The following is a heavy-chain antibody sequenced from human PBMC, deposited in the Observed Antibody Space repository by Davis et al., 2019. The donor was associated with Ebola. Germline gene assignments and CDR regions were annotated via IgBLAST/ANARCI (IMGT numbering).Heavy chain of an antibody. V-gene: IGHV3-21*01. CDR2: ISSSSSYI. CDR3: ARDMVTSSWDGYYYYYGMDV. J-gene: IGHJ6*02. CDR1: GFTFSSYS. D-gene: IGHD6-13*01. Sequence: GESLKISCAASGFTFSSYSMNWVRQAPGKGLEWVSSISSSSSYIYYADSVKGRFTISRDNAKNSLYLQMNSLRAEDTAVYYCARDMVTSSWDGYYYYYGMDVWGQGTTVTVSS.